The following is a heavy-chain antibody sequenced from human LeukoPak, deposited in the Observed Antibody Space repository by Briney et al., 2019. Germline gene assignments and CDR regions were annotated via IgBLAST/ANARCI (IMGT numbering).Heavy chain of an antibody. V-gene: IGHV1-69*04. D-gene: IGHD4-17*01. J-gene: IGHJ4*02. CDR2: IIPILGIA. Sequence: ASVKVSCKASGGTFSSYAISWVRQAPGQGLEWMGRIIPILGIANYAQKFQGRVTITADKSTITAYMELSSLRSEDTAVYYCASSTVTTSLVYFDYWGQGTLVTVSS. CDR1: GGTFSSYA. CDR3: ASSTVTTSLVYFDY.